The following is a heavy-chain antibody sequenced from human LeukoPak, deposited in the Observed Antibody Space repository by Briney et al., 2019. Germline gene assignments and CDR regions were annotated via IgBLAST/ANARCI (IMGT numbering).Heavy chain of an antibody. CDR2: ITENGGNT. J-gene: IGHJ4*02. CDR1: GFTFNSFG. V-gene: IGHV3-23*01. Sequence: TGGSLRLSCAASGFTFNSFGMHWVRQAPGKGLEWVSLITENGGNTYYPDSVKGRFTISRDNAKSTLYLQMNSLRVEDTALYYCAKQVGSGYGADFFDYWGQGTLVTVSS. CDR3: AKQVGSGYGADFFDY. D-gene: IGHD5-12*01.